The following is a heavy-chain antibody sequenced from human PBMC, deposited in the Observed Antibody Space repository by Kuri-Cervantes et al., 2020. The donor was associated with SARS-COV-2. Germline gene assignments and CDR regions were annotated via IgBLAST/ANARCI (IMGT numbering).Heavy chain of an antibody. D-gene: IGHD2-2*03. CDR1: GYTFTSYD. Sequence: ASVKVSCKASGYTFTSYDINWLRQATGQGLEWMGWMNPNSGNTGYAQKLQGRVTITTDTSTNTAYVELRGLRSDDTAVYYCARGVDFGWFDPWGQGTLVTVSS. J-gene: IGHJ5*02. CDR3: ARGVDFGWFDP. CDR2: MNPNSGNT. V-gene: IGHV1-8*03.